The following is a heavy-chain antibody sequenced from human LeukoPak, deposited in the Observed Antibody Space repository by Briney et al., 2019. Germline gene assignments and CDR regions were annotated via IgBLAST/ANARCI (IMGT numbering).Heavy chain of an antibody. CDR1: GYTFTSYG. Sequence: ASVKVSCKASGYTFTSYGISWVRQPPGQGLEWMGWISAYNGNTNYAQKLQGRVIMTTDTSTSTAYMELRSLRSDDTAVYYCARSGSYYVHRPNAFDIWGQGTMVTVSS. V-gene: IGHV1-18*01. CDR2: ISAYNGNT. CDR3: ARSGSYYVHRPNAFDI. D-gene: IGHD1-26*01. J-gene: IGHJ3*02.